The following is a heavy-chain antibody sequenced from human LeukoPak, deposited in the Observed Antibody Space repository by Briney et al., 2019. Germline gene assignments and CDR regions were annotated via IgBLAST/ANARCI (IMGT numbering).Heavy chain of an antibody. J-gene: IGHJ4*02. V-gene: IGHV4-34*01. Sequence: SETLSLTCAVYGGSFSGYYWSWIRQPPGKGLEWIGEINHSGSTNYSPSLKSRVTISLDEPKNQFSLKVTSVTAADTAVYYCSRANRGTYLMYWGRGTLVTVSS. D-gene: IGHD3-16*02. CDR1: GGSFSGYY. CDR2: INHSGST. CDR3: SRANRGTYLMY.